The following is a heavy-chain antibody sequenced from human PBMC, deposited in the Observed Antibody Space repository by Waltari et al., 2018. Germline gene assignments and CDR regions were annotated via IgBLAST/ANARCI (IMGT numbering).Heavy chain of an antibody. D-gene: IGHD1-1*01. V-gene: IGHV1-69-2*01. CDR1: GYTFPDYY. Sequence: EVQLVQSGAEVKKPGATVKISCKVSGYTFPDYYMPWVQQAPGKGRVWMGRVNHEDGETIYAEKFKSRVTITADTSTDTAYMELSSLRSEDTAVYYCATGDRRVPNYYFDYWGQGTLVTVSS. J-gene: IGHJ4*02. CDR2: VNHEDGET. CDR3: ATGDRRVPNYYFDY.